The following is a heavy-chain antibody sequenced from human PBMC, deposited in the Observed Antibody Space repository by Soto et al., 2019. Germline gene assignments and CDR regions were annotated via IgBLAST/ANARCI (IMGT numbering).Heavy chain of an antibody. D-gene: IGHD6-19*01. CDR2: ISYDGSNK. Sequence: GSLRLSCAASGFTFSSYGMHWVRQAPGKGLEWVAVISYDGSNKYYADFVKGRFTISRDNSKNTLYLQMNSLRAEDTAVYYCATSVAIPFDYYYYGMDVWGQGTTVTVSS. CDR1: GFTFSSYG. CDR3: ATSVAIPFDYYYYGMDV. J-gene: IGHJ6*02. V-gene: IGHV3-30*03.